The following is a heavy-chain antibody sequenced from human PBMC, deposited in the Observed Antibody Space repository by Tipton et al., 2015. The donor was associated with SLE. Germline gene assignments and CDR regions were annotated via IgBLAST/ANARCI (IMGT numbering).Heavy chain of an antibody. CDR3: ARSLATDAFDI. V-gene: IGHV4-61*02. J-gene: IGHJ3*02. CDR2: IYTSGST. CDR1: GGSISSDIYY. Sequence: TLSLTCTVSGGSISSDIYYWSWIRQPAGKGLEWIGRIYTSGSTNYNPSLKSRVTISVDTSKNQFSLKLSSVTAADTAVYYCARSLATDAFDIWGQGTMVTVSS.